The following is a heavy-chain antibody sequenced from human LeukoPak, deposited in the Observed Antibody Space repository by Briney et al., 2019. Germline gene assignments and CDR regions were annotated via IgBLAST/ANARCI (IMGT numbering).Heavy chain of an antibody. D-gene: IGHD2-2*01. Sequence: SVKVSCKASGGTFSSYAISWVRQAPGQGLEWMGRIIPILGIANYAQKFQGRVTITADKSTSTAYMELSSLRSEDTAVYYCASSEHCSSTSCYGRGFVWFDPWGQGTLVTVSS. V-gene: IGHV1-69*04. J-gene: IGHJ5*02. CDR1: GGTFSSYA. CDR2: IIPILGIA. CDR3: ASSEHCSSTSCYGRGFVWFDP.